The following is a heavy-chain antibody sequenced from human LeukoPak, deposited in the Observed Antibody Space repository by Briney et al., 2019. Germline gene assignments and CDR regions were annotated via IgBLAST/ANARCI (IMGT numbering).Heavy chain of an antibody. CDR2: KNPNSGSS. Sequence: ASVKVSCKASGYTFTNYDINWGRQATGQGLEWMGYKNPNSGSSAYAQKFQGRVTITTDASISTAYMEVSGLRSEDTVLYYCTREGLDYWGQGTLVTVSS. J-gene: IGHJ4*02. V-gene: IGHV1-8*01. CDR1: GYTFTNYD. CDR3: TREGLDY.